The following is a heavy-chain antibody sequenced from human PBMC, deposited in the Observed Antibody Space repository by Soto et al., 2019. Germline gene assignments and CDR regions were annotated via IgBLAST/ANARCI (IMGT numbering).Heavy chain of an antibody. Sequence: ASVKVSCKASGYTFTSYGINWVRQAPGQGLEWMGWINTYDGNTNHAQKFQGRVTMTTDTSTSTAYMELRSLSSDDTAVYYCARDYSSGRNWFDPWGQGTLVTVSS. V-gene: IGHV1-18*01. CDR2: INTYDGNT. J-gene: IGHJ5*02. CDR1: GYTFTSYG. D-gene: IGHD6-19*01. CDR3: ARDYSSGRNWFDP.